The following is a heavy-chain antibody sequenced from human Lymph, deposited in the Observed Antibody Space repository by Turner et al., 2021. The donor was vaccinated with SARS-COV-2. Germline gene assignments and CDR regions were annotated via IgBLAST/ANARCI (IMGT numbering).Heavy chain of an antibody. CDR1: GFTFSYYW. J-gene: IGHJ4*02. V-gene: IGHV3-7*01. D-gene: IGHD1-26*01. CDR3: ARMGSSSWYFDY. CDR2: IKQDGSEK. Sequence: EVQLVESGGGLVQPGGSLRLSCAASGFTFSYYWMSWVRQAPGKGLEWVANIKQDGSEKYYVDPVKGRFTISRDNAKNSLFLQMNSLRAEDTAVYYCARMGSSSWYFDYWGQGTLVTVSS.